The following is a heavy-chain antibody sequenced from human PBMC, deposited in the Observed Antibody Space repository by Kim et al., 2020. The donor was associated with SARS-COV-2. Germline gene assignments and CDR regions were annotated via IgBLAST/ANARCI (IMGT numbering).Heavy chain of an antibody. D-gene: IGHD4-17*01. CDR2: WYT. Sequence: WYTEYAVSVESRITIRPDTSKNQFSLQLNSVTPGDTAVYFCVRIRVGAFDVWGQGTMVTVSS. CDR3: VRIRVGAFDV. V-gene: IGHV6-1*01. J-gene: IGHJ3*01.